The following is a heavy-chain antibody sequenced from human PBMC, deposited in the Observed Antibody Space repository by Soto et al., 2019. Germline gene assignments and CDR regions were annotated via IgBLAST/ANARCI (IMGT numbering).Heavy chain of an antibody. CDR3: VRQGIGALHGLGDV. J-gene: IGHJ6*02. V-gene: IGHV4-59*08. Sequence: QVQLQASGPGLVKPSDTLSLTCTVSGDSIGTYNWGWIRQPPGKRLEWIGYIYSNGGTSYNPALKSRVTISAATSTKQFSLRLSSVTAADTAVYYCVRQGIGALHGLGDVWGQGTTVTVSS. CDR2: IYSNGGT. CDR1: GDSIGTYN. D-gene: IGHD1-26*01.